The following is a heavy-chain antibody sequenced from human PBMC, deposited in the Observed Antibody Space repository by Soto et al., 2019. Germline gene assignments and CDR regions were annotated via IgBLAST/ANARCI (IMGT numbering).Heavy chain of an antibody. V-gene: IGHV4-30-4*01. Sequence: SETLSLTCTVSGGSINSDVYYWSWIRQPPRKVLEWIGYISYSGSTYYNPSLKSRVSISVDTPKNQFSLELSSVTAADTAVYYCTRAPVTPRLVDYNYGMDVWGQGTTVTVSS. J-gene: IGHJ6*02. CDR1: GGSINSDVYY. CDR2: ISYSGST. D-gene: IGHD2-21*01. CDR3: TRAPVTPRLVDYNYGMDV.